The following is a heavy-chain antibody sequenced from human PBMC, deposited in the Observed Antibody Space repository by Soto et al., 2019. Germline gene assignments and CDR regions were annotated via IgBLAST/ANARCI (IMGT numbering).Heavy chain of an antibody. J-gene: IGHJ6*02. CDR2: ISYDGSNK. CDR3: AKDLYGMEV. CDR1: GFTFSSYG. V-gene: IGHV3-30*18. Sequence: QVQLVESGGGVVQPGRSLRLSCAASGFTFSSYGMHWVRQAPGKGLEWVAVISYDGSNKYYADSVKGRFTISRDNSKNTLYLQMNSLRAEDTAVYYCAKDLYGMEVWGQGTTVTVSS.